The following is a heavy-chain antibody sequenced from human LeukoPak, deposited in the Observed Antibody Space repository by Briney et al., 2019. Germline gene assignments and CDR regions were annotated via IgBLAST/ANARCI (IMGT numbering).Heavy chain of an antibody. J-gene: IGHJ4*02. CDR3: ARDGPTAAPFDY. CDR1: GYRFTSYD. Sequence: ASAKVSFKASGYRFTSYDMHWVRQAPGQGLEWMRIINPSGGSTSYAQRFQGRVAMTRDTSTTTVYMEVNSLTSEDTAVYFCARDGPTAAPFDYWGQGTLVTVSS. CDR2: INPSGGST. V-gene: IGHV1-46*01. D-gene: IGHD2-2*01.